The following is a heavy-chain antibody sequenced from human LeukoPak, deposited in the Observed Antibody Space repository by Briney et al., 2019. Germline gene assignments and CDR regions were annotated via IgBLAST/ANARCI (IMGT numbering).Heavy chain of an antibody. Sequence: GSLVKVSCKASGDTFSSYAISWVRQAPGQGLEWMGGIIPIFGTANYAQKFQGRVTITADESTSTAYMELSSLRSEDTAVYYCARGQPMVRGVHPLDYWGQGTLVTVSS. CDR2: IIPIFGTA. D-gene: IGHD3-10*01. CDR3: ARGQPMVRGVHPLDY. J-gene: IGHJ4*02. CDR1: GDTFSSYA. V-gene: IGHV1-69*01.